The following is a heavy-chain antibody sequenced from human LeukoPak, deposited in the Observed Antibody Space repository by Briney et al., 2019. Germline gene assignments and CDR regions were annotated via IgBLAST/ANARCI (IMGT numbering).Heavy chain of an antibody. J-gene: IGHJ4*02. Sequence: GGSLRLSCAASGFTFSSYWMSWVRQAPGKGLEWVANIKQDGSEKYYVDSVKGRFTISRDNAKNSLYLQMNSLRAEDTAVYYCARDYGDHGEYFDYWGQGTLVTVSS. CDR1: GFTFSSYW. CDR2: IKQDGSEK. D-gene: IGHD4-17*01. V-gene: IGHV3-7*05. CDR3: ARDYGDHGEYFDY.